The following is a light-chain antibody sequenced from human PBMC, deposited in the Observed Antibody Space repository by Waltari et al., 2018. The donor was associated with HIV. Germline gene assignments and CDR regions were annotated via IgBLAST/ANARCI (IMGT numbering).Light chain of an antibody. CDR2: DTN. CDR1: SGPVTSGHY. V-gene: IGLV7-46*01. Sequence: QAVVTQEPALTVSPGGTVTLTCGSSSGPVTSGHYPHWFQQKPGQAPRALIYDTNNKHSWTPARFSGSLLGGKAALTLSGAQPEDEVDYFCLLSYSGARPAIFGGGTKLSVL. J-gene: IGLJ2*01. CDR3: LLSYSGARPAI.